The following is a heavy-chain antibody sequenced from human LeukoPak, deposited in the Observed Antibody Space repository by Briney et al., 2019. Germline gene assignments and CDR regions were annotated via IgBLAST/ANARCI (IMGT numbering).Heavy chain of an antibody. CDR3: ARVGKWFGESLFDY. CDR2: IYYSGST. J-gene: IGHJ4*02. D-gene: IGHD3-10*01. V-gene: IGHV4-59*06. CDR1: GGSISSYY. Sequence: SETLSLTCTVSGGSISSYYWSWIRQHPGKGLEWIGYIYYSGSTYYNPSLKSRVTISVDTSKNQFSLKLSSVTAADTAVYYCARVGKWFGESLFDYWGQGTLVTVSS.